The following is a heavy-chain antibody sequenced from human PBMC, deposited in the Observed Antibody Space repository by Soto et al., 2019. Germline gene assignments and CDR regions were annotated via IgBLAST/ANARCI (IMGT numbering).Heavy chain of an antibody. J-gene: IGHJ4*02. CDR2: TYYGASS. CDR1: GYSISSGYY. CDR3: VSAAARDSWYETDS. V-gene: IGHV4-38-2*01. Sequence: SETLSLTCAVSGYSISSGYYWGWIRQPPGKGLEWLGTTYYGASSYYNPSLRSRITILLDASTNQLSLKLSSVTAADTAVYFCVSAAARDSWYETDSWGQGILVTVSS. D-gene: IGHD6-13*01.